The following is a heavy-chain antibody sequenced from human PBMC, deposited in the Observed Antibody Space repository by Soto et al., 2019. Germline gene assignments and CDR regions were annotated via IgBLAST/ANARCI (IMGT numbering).Heavy chain of an antibody. CDR1: GYSFTNYW. CDR3: ARDLDYNGKYYYGMDV. D-gene: IGHD4-4*01. Sequence: PGESLKISCKDSGYSFTNYWVAWVRQMPGKGLEWMGIIYPRDSNTRYSPSFQGQVTISADKSISTAYLQWSSLKASDTAIYYCARDLDYNGKYYYGMDVWGQGTTVTVSS. V-gene: IGHV5-51*01. J-gene: IGHJ6*02. CDR2: IYPRDSNT.